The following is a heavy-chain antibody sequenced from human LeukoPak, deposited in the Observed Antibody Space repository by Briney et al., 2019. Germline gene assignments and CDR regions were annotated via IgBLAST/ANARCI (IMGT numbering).Heavy chain of an antibody. Sequence: PSETLSLTCTVSGGSISSSSFYWGWIRQPPGKGLEWIGSIYYSGSTYYNPSLKSRVTISVDTPKDQFSLNLNSVTAADTAMYYCSRHGGSSVWYHFDYWGQGTLVTVSS. D-gene: IGHD6-13*01. CDR1: GGSISSSSFY. CDR2: IYYSGST. CDR3: SRHGGSSVWYHFDY. J-gene: IGHJ4*02. V-gene: IGHV4-39*01.